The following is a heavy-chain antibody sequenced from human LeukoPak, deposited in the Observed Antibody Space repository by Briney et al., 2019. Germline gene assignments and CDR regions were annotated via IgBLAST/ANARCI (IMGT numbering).Heavy chain of an antibody. V-gene: IGHV1-3*01. Sequence: ASVKVSCKASGYTFTSYAMHWVRQAPGQRLEWMGWINAGNGNTKYSQKFQGRVTITRDTSISTAYMELSRLRSDDTAVYYCARGSWIQNFDYWGQGTLVTVSS. CDR2: INAGNGNT. D-gene: IGHD5-18*01. CDR3: ARGSWIQNFDY. J-gene: IGHJ4*02. CDR1: GYTFTSYA.